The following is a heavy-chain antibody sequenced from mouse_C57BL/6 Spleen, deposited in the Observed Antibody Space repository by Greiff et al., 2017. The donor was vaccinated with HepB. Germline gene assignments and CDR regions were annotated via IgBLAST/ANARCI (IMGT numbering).Heavy chain of an antibody. CDR2: IDPSDSYT. Sequence: QVQLQQSGAELVMPGASVKLSCKASGYTFTSYWMHWVKQRPGQGLEWIGEIDPSDSYTNYNQKFKGKSTLTVDKSSSTAYMQLSSLTSEDSAVYYCARGRWLLSYWGQGTTLTVSS. J-gene: IGHJ2*01. CDR1: GYTFTSYW. V-gene: IGHV1-69*01. CDR3: ARGRWLLSY. D-gene: IGHD2-3*01.